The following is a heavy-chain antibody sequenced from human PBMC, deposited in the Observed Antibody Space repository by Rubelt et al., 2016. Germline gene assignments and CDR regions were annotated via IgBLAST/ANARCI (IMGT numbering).Heavy chain of an antibody. V-gene: IGHV4-59*01. D-gene: IGHD2-2*01. CDR2: GST. Sequence: GSTNYNPSLKSRVTISVDTSKNQFSLKLSSVTAADTAVYYCARVADIVVVPAATPVPDGFDYWGQGTLVTVSS. CDR3: ARVADIVVVPAATPVPDGFDY. J-gene: IGHJ4*02.